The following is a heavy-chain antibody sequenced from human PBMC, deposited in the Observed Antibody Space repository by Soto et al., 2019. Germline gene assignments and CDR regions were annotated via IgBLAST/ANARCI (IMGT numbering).Heavy chain of an antibody. CDR1: GYTFMSYG. Sequence: QAQLVQSGLEVKNPGASVNVSCKASGYTFMSYGIGWVRQAPGQGLEWMGWITVNSGNTNYPQKFQGRVTMTTDTSTSTAYMELRSLTSDDTAVYYCARGLGGGWYHFDYWGQGTLVTVSS. CDR3: ARGLGGGWYHFDY. V-gene: IGHV1-18*01. D-gene: IGHD6-19*01. J-gene: IGHJ4*02. CDR2: ITVNSGNT.